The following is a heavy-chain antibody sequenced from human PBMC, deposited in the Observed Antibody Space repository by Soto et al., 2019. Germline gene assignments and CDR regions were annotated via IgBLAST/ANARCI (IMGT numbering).Heavy chain of an antibody. CDR1: GFSLSNARMG. J-gene: IGHJ5*02. CDR3: ARIRDSSGWYGVRFDP. Sequence: QVTLKESGPVLVKPTETLTLTCTVSGFSLSNARMGVSWIRQPPGKALEWLAHIFTNDEKSYSKSLKSRLTISKDTSKSQVVLTMTNMDPVDTATYYCARIRDSSGWYGVRFDPWGQGTLVTVSS. CDR2: IFTNDEK. V-gene: IGHV2-26*01. D-gene: IGHD6-19*01.